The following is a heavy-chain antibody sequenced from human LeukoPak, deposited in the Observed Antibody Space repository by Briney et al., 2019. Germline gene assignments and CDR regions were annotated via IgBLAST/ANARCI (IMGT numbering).Heavy chain of an antibody. V-gene: IGHV3-48*03. CDR1: GFPFSSYE. J-gene: IGHJ5*02. D-gene: IGHD2-2*01. CDR2: ISSSGNKI. Sequence: GGSLRLSCAASGFPFSSYEMNWVRQAPGKRLQWVSYISSSGNKIYYAASVKGRFTISRDNAKNSLYLQIDSLRAEDTAVYYCARGQRPQYTSTWDNWFDPWGEGTQVTVSS. CDR3: ARGQRPQYTSTWDNWFDP.